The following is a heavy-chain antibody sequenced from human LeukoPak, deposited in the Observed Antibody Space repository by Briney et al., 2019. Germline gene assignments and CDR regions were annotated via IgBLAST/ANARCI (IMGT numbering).Heavy chain of an antibody. CDR2: IFYIGST. CDR1: GGSISSYY. J-gene: IGHJ3*02. V-gene: IGHV4-59*08. D-gene: IGHD3-22*01. Sequence: SETLSLTCTVSGGSISSYYWSWIRQSPGKGLEWIGYIFYIGSTNYNPSLKSRVTISVDTSKNQFSLKLSSVTAADTAVYYCVRQSSYYDTSGRIPYAFDIWGQGTMVTVSS. CDR3: VRQSSYYDTSGRIPYAFDI.